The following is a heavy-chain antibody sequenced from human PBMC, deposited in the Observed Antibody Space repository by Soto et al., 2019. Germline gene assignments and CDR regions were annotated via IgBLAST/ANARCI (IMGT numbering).Heavy chain of an antibody. CDR3: AKDLKASGGHSGTLNYYYGMDV. CDR1: GFSFSTHG. D-gene: IGHD3-10*01. CDR2: ISYDGFIK. Sequence: VQLVESGGGVVQPGRSLRLSCASSGFSFSTHGMQWVRQAPGKGLEWVAIISYDGFIKYSADDVKGRFTISRDNSKNTLFLQMDSLRPEDSAVYYCAKDLKASGGHSGTLNYYYGMDVWGQGTTVIVSS. V-gene: IGHV3-30*18. J-gene: IGHJ6*02.